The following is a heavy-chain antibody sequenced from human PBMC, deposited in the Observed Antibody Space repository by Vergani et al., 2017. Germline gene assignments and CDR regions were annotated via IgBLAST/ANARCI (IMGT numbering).Heavy chain of an antibody. J-gene: IGHJ3*02. D-gene: IGHD6-19*01. CDR3: AKVGRSEVAGTFGAFYI. CDR2: LSASDRRT. V-gene: IGHV3-23*01. Sequence: EVQLLESGGDLVQPGGSLRLSCAASGFTFIMHAMRWVRQAPGKGLEWVSTLSASDRRTHYADSVKGRFTISRDNSKNTLFLHMNSLRPEDTAVYYCAKVGRSEVAGTFGAFYIWGQGTMVTVSS. CDR1: GFTFIMHA.